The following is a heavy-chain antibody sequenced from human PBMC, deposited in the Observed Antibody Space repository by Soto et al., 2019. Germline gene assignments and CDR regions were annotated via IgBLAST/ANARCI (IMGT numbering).Heavy chain of an antibody. V-gene: IGHV1-2*02. D-gene: IGHD3-10*01. Sequence: ASVKVSCKASGYSISAYYIHWVRQAPGQGLEWMGWIDPKNGGTVSAQKFQGRLTMNRDTSISTVYMDLSGLTSDDTALYYCGRDDYGIFPYWGQGXLVTVSS. CDR3: GRDDYGIFPY. CDR2: IDPKNGGT. CDR1: GYSISAYY. J-gene: IGHJ4*02.